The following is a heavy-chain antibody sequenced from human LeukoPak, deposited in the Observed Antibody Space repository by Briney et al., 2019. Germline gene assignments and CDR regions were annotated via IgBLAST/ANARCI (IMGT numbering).Heavy chain of an antibody. D-gene: IGHD3-9*01. CDR1: GYTFTGYY. V-gene: IGHV1-2*02. Sequence: GSVKVSCKASGYTFTGYYMHWVRQATGQGLEWMGWINPNSGGTNYAQKFQGRVTMTRDTSISTAYMELSRLRSDDTAVYYCARGGVYYDILTGYPNYYYYGMDVWGQGTTVTVSS. J-gene: IGHJ6*02. CDR2: INPNSGGT. CDR3: ARGGVYYDILTGYPNYYYYGMDV.